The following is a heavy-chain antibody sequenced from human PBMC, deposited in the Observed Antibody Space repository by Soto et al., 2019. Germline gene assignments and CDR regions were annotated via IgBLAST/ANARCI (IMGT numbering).Heavy chain of an antibody. D-gene: IGHD3-10*01. CDR2: IWYDGSNM. CDR1: GFNFINTG. CDR3: AVYYYGSGTTDWFDP. Sequence: PGGSLRLSCAASGFNFINTGMHWVRQAPGKGLEWVAVIWYDGSNMFYADSVKGRFTISRDNSKNTLFLQMNSLRGEDTAVYYCAVYYYGSGTTDWFDPWGQGTLVTVSS. V-gene: IGHV3-33*01. J-gene: IGHJ5*02.